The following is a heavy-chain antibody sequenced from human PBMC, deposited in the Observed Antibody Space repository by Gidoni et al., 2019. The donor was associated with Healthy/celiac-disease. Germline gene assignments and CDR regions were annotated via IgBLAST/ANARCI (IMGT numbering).Heavy chain of an antibody. J-gene: IGHJ4*02. V-gene: IGHV3-23*04. CDR1: GFPFSSHA. CDR2: ISGSGGST. CDR3: AKDLLQLWSPFDY. D-gene: IGHD5-18*01. Sequence: EVQLVESGGGLVQPGGSLRLSCAASGFPFSSHAMGWVRQAPGKGLEWVSAISGSGGSTYYADSVKGRFTISRDNSKNTLYLQMNSLRAEDTAVYYCAKDLLQLWSPFDYWGQGTLVTVSS.